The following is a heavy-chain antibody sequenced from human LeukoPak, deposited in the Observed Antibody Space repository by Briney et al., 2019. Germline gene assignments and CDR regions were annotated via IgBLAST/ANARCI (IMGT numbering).Heavy chain of an antibody. CDR1: GGSISSSSYY. D-gene: IGHD1-26*01. Sequence: SGTLSLTCTVSGGSISSSSYYWGWIRQPPGKGLEWIGSICYSGSTYYNPSLKSQVTISVDTSKNQFSLKLSSVTAADTAVYYCARDRGSYTIDYWGQGTLVTVSS. J-gene: IGHJ4*02. CDR2: ICYSGST. CDR3: ARDRGSYTIDY. V-gene: IGHV4-39*07.